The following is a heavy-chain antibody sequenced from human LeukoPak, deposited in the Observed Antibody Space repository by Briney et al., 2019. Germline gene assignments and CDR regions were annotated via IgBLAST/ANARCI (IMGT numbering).Heavy chain of an antibody. Sequence: PGRSLRLSCAASGFTFDDYAMHWVRQAPGKGLEWVSGISWNSGSIGYADSVKGRFTISRDNAKNSLYLQMNSLRAEDMALYYCAKERYCSSTSCPGAFDIWGQGTMVTVSS. CDR3: AKERYCSSTSCPGAFDI. D-gene: IGHD2-2*01. CDR1: GFTFDDYA. CDR2: ISWNSGSI. V-gene: IGHV3-9*03. J-gene: IGHJ3*02.